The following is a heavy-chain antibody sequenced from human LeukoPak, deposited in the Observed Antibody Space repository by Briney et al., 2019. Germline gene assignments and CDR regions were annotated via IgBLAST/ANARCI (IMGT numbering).Heavy chain of an antibody. V-gene: IGHV4-59*01. CDR3: ARGYSYGYRWFDP. Sequence: SETLSLTCTVSGGSISSYYWSWIRQPPGKGLEWIGYIYYGGSTNYNPSLKSRVTISVDTSKNQFPLKLSSVTAADTAVYYCARGYSYGYRWFDPWGQGTLVTVSS. CDR2: IYYGGST. CDR1: GGSISSYY. J-gene: IGHJ5*02. D-gene: IGHD5-18*01.